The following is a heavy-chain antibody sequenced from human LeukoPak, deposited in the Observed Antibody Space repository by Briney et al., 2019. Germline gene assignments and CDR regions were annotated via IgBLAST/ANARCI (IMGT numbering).Heavy chain of an antibody. CDR1: GGSISSYY. J-gene: IGHJ3*02. Sequence: SETLSLTCTVSGGSISSYYWSWIRQPPGEGLEWIGYIYYSGSTNYNPSLKSRVTISVDTSKNQFSLKLSSVTAADTAVYYCARVADLWFGESHDAFDIWGQGTMVTVSS. V-gene: IGHV4-59*01. CDR2: IYYSGST. CDR3: ARVADLWFGESHDAFDI. D-gene: IGHD3-10*01.